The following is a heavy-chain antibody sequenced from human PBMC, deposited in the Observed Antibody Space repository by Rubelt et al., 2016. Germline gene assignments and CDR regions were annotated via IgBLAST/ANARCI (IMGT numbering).Heavy chain of an antibody. J-gene: IGHJ4*02. Sequence: QVQLQQWGAGLLKPSETLSLTCAVYGGSFSGYYWSWIRQPPGKGLEWLGEFSHSGSTNYNPSLKGRVTISVETSKNRFSLRVSSVTAADTAVYYCARTRYSSSWTFDYWGQGTLVTVSS. V-gene: IGHV4-34*01. CDR2: FSHSGST. CDR3: ARTRYSSSWTFDY. CDR1: GGSFSGYY. D-gene: IGHD6-13*01.